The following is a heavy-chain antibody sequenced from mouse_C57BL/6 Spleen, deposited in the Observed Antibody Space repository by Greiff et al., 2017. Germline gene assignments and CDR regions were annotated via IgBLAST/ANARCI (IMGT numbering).Heavy chain of an antibody. CDR2: INPNNGGT. D-gene: IGHD2-5*01. V-gene: IGHV1-26*01. CDR3: ARGYYSKAMDY. Sequence: EVQLQQSGPELVKPGASVKISCKASGYTFTDYYMNWVKQSHGKSLEWIGDINPNNGGTSYNQKFKGKATLTVDKSSSTAYMELRSLTSEDSAVYYCARGYYSKAMDYWGQGTSVTVSS. J-gene: IGHJ4*01. CDR1: GYTFTDYY.